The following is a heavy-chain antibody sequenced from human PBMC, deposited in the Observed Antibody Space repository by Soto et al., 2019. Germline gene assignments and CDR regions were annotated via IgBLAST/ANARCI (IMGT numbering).Heavy chain of an antibody. Sequence: SETLSLTCTVSGGSISSYYWSWIRQPPGKGLEWIGYIYYSGSTNYNPSLKSRVTISVDTSKNQFSLKLGSVTAADTAVYYCARVGSGSYYNKKTAPFDPWGQGTLVTVSS. CDR3: ARVGSGSYYNKKTAPFDP. CDR2: IYYSGST. D-gene: IGHD3-10*01. J-gene: IGHJ5*02. V-gene: IGHV4-59*01. CDR1: GGSISSYY.